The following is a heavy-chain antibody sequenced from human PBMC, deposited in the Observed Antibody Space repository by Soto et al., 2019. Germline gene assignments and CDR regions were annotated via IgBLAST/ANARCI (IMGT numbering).Heavy chain of an antibody. CDR2: TYYRSTRWYN. D-gene: IGHD1-7*01. Sequence: SQALSLTCAISVDSVSSNSAASNWIRQTPSRGLEWLGRTYYRSTRWYNDYAVSVKSRITVNPDTSKNQFSLHLNSVTPEDTAVYYCAGTSSLKWYDMDVWDNGTTVTVSS. CDR1: VDSVSSNSAA. CDR3: AGTSSLKWYDMDV. V-gene: IGHV6-1*01. J-gene: IGHJ6*03.